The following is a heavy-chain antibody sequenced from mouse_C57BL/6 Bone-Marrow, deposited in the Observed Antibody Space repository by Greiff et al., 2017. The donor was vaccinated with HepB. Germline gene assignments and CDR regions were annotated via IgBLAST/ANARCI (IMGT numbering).Heavy chain of an antibody. J-gene: IGHJ2*01. Sequence: EVKLQQSGPVLVKPGASVKMSCKASGYTFTDYYMNWVKQSHGKSLEWIGVINPYNGGTSYNQKFKGKATLTVDKSSSTAYMELNSLTSEDSAVYYCASYYDYDYFDYWGQGTTLTVSS. CDR1: GYTFTDYY. CDR2: INPYNGGT. CDR3: ASYYDYDYFDY. V-gene: IGHV1-19*01. D-gene: IGHD2-4*01.